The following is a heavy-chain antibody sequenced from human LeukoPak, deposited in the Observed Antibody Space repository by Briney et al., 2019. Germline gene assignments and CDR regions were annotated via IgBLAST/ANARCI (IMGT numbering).Heavy chain of an antibody. CDR2: VYYSGTT. Sequence: SETLSLTCTVSGGAISSGSYYWGWIRQPPGKGLEWIASVYYSGTTFHSPSLKSRVTISADTYKNQLSLKLGSVTAADTAVYYCARHPPRDGSAFDYWGQGTLVTVSS. CDR3: ARHPPRDGSAFDY. CDR1: GGAISSGSYY. V-gene: IGHV4-39*01. J-gene: IGHJ4*02.